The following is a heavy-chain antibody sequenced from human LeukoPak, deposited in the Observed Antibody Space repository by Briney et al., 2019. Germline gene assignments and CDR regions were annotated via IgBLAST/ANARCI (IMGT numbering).Heavy chain of an antibody. CDR3: ARNLLGTIFGVVTNNWFDP. CDR1: GYSFTSYW. D-gene: IGHD3-3*01. CDR2: IYPGDSDT. V-gene: IGHV5-51*01. Sequence: GESLKISCKASGYSFTSYWIGWVRQMPGKGLEWMGIIYPGDSDTRYSPSFQGQVTISADKSISTAYLQWSSLKASDTAMYYCARNLLGTIFGVVTNNWFDPWGQGTLVTVSS. J-gene: IGHJ5*02.